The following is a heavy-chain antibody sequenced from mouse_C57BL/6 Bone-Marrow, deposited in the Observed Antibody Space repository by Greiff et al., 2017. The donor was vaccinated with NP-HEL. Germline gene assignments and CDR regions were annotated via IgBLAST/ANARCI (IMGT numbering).Heavy chain of an antibody. CDR2: IDPENGDT. CDR1: GFNIKDDY. CDR3: ATETGYAMDY. J-gene: IGHJ4*01. V-gene: IGHV14-4*01. Sequence: EVQLQQSGAELVRPGASVKLSCTASGFNIKDDYMHWVKQRPEQGLEWIGWIDPENGDTEDASKFQGKATITADTSSNTAYLQLSSLTSEDTAVYYCATETGYAMDYWGQGTSVTVSA. D-gene: IGHD4-1*01.